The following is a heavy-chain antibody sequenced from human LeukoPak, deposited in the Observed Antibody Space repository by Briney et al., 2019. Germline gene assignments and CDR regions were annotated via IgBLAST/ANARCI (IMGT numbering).Heavy chain of an antibody. J-gene: IGHJ4*02. CDR1: GFMFSSYA. CDR2: ISDDGTTK. D-gene: IGHD3-10*01. CDR3: ARDLLTVRGVIADVFDY. Sequence: GGSLRLSCAASGFMFSSYAMHWVRQAPGKGLQWVALISDDGTTKYFVDSVKGRFTISRDNSKNTLYLQMNSLRVEDTAVYYCARDLLTVRGVIADVFDYWGQGILVSVSS. V-gene: IGHV3-30*03.